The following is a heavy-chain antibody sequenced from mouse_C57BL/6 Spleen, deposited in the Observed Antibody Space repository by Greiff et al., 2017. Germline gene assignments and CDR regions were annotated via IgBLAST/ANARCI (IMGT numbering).Heavy chain of an antibody. J-gene: IGHJ4*01. CDR3: ARKTNSNFYAMDY. CDR1: GYTFTSYW. V-gene: IGHV1-61*01. CDR2: IYPSDSET. D-gene: IGHD2-5*01. Sequence: VQLQQPGAELVRPGSSVKLSCKASGYTFTSYWMDWVKQRPGQGLEWIGNIYPSDSETHYNQKFKDKATLTVDKSSSTAYMQLSSLTSEDSAVYYCARKTNSNFYAMDYWGQGTSVTVSS.